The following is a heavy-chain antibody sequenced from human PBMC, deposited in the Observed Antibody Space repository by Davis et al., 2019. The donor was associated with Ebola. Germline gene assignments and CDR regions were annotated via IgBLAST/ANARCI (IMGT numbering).Heavy chain of an antibody. CDR2: INPNSGGT. Sequence: ASVKVSCKASGYTFTGYYMHWVRQAPGQGLEWMGWINPNSGGTNYAQKFQGWVTMTRDTSISTAYMELSRLRSDDTAVYYCARGPMVQGVIITYFDYWGQGTLVTVSS. CDR3: ARGPMVQGVIITYFDY. J-gene: IGHJ4*02. CDR1: GYTFTGYY. V-gene: IGHV1-2*04. D-gene: IGHD3-10*01.